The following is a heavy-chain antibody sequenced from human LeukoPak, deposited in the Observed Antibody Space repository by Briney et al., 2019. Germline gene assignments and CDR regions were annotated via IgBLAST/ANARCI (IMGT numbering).Heavy chain of an antibody. J-gene: IGHJ4*02. CDR1: GFTFSSYG. V-gene: IGHV3-30*18. CDR3: AKDSTVTRYFDY. Sequence: GGSLRLSCAASGFTFSSYGMHWVRQAPGKGLEWVAVISYDGSNKYYGDSVKGRFTISRDNSKNTLYLQMNSLRAEDTAVYYCAKDSTVTRYFDYWGQGTLVTVSS. D-gene: IGHD4-17*01. CDR2: ISYDGSNK.